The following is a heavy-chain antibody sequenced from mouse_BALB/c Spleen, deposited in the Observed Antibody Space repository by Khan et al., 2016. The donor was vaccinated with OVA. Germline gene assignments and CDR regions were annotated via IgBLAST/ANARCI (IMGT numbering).Heavy chain of an antibody. D-gene: IGHD2-3*01. CDR3: ARAAYDGYFDY. CDR1: GYTFTDYD. V-gene: IGHV1S137*01. Sequence: QVQLQQSGPELVRPGVSVKISCKGSGYTFTDYDMYWVKQSHAKSLEWIGLISTYSGNTKYNQKFKGKATMTVDKSSSTAYMELARLTSADPASDYCARAAYDGYFDYWGQGTTLTVSS. CDR2: ISTYSGNT. J-gene: IGHJ2*01.